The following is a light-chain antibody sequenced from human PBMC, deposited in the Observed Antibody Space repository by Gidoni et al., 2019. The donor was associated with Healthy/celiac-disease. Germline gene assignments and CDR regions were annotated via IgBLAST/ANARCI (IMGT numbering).Light chain of an antibody. CDR3: AAWEDSLNGPL. CDR1: SSNIGRNT. J-gene: IGLJ2*01. CDR2: SNN. V-gene: IGLV1-44*01. Sequence: QSVLTQPPSASGTPGPRVTISCSGRSSNIGRNTVNWYQQLPGPAPKLHIYSNNQRPPGVPDRFSGAKSGTAASLAISGRQSEDEADYYCAAWEDSLNGPLFGGGTKLTVL.